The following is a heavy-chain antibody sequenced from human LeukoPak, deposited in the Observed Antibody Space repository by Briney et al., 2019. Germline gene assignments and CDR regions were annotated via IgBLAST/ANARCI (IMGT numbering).Heavy chain of an antibody. D-gene: IGHD2-2*01. V-gene: IGHV3-21*01. CDR2: ISSTSKYI. CDR1: GFSFSSYS. Sequence: AGGSLRLSCAASGFSFSSYSMSWVRQAPGKGLEWVSSISSTSKYIYYRDSVEGRFTVSRDNAKNSLFLQMNSLRVEDTAVYFCARDRTATWGYQEFQAWGQGTLVTVSS. CDR3: ARDRTATWGYQEFQA. J-gene: IGHJ5*02.